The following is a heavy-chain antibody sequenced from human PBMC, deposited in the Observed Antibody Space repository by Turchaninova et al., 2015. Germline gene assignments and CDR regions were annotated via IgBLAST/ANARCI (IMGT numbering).Heavy chain of an antibody. Sequence: QVQLVQSGAEVKRPGASVKTSCKTSGYTFSYYGIHWVRQAPGQMLEWMGYYDPDNGATKYSRKFKGRVIFSAQTTANLAYMERTGLTSEETAVYFCAREVYRRRSWFGPWGQGTLVTISS. D-gene: IGHD4-11*01. CDR2: YDPDNGAT. J-gene: IGHJ5*02. CDR1: GYTFSYYG. CDR3: AREVYRRRSWFGP. V-gene: IGHV1-3*01.